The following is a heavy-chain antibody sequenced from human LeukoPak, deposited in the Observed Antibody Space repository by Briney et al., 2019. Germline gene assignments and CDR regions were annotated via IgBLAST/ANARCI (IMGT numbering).Heavy chain of an antibody. J-gene: IGHJ4*02. D-gene: IGHD3-3*01. Sequence: ASVKVSCKASGYTFTGYYMHWVRQAPGQGLEWMGWINPNSGDTNYAQKFQGRVTMTTDTSISTAYMELSRLRSDDTAVYYCARGGLAIFGVVARGGDYWGQGTLVTVSS. CDR3: ARGGLAIFGVVARGGDY. V-gene: IGHV1-2*02. CDR2: INPNSGDT. CDR1: GYTFTGYY.